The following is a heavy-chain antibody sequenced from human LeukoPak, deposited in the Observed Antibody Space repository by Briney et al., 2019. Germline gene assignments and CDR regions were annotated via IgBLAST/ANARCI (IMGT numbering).Heavy chain of an antibody. CDR1: GFTFSSYA. V-gene: IGHV3-30-3*01. CDR2: ISYDGSNK. J-gene: IGHJ4*02. D-gene: IGHD3-10*01. CDR3: ARDQAIWFGEFNY. Sequence: GRSLRLSCAASGFTFSSYALQWVRQAPGKGLEWVAVISYDGSNKFYADSVKGRFTISRDNSKNTLYLQMNRLRAEDTAVYYCARDQAIWFGEFNYWGQGTLVTVSS.